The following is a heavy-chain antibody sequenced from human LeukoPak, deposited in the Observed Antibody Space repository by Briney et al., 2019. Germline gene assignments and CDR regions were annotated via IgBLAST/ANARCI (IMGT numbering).Heavy chain of an antibody. Sequence: GGSLRLSCAASGFSFSRYWMHWVRQAPGKGLVWVSRINSDGSSTTYADSVKGRFTISRDNAKNSLYLQMNSLRAEDTAVYYCARDPGGSGSYYMGYWGQGILVTVSS. J-gene: IGHJ4*02. CDR2: INSDGSST. V-gene: IGHV3-74*01. D-gene: IGHD3-10*01. CDR1: GFSFSRYW. CDR3: ARDPGGSGSYYMGY.